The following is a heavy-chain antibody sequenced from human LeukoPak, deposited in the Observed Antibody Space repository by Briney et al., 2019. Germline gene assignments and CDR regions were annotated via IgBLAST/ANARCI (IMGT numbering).Heavy chain of an antibody. CDR1: GGSFSGYY. CDR3: ARRGYYDSSGYSRAFDI. CDR2: INHSGST. D-gene: IGHD3-22*01. J-gene: IGHJ3*02. V-gene: IGHV4-34*01. Sequence: SETLSLTCAVYGGSFSGYYWSWIRQPPGKGLEWTGEINHSGSTNYNPSLKSRVTISVDTSKNQFSLKLSSVTAADTAVYYCARRGYYDSSGYSRAFDIWGQGTMVTVSS.